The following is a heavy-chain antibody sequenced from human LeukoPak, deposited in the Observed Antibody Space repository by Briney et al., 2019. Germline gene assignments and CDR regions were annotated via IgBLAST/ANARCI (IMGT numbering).Heavy chain of an antibody. J-gene: IGHJ6*02. CDR2: LYSTGGRT. Sequence: SETLSLTCAVSGGSISSFYWSWIRQPPGKGLEWIAYLYSTGGRTNYNPSLKSRVTISVDPSKNHFSLKLSSVTAADTAVYYCARIPTTVTPPRGMDVWGQGTTVTVSS. D-gene: IGHD4-17*01. CDR3: ARIPTTVTPPRGMDV. CDR1: GGSISSFY. V-gene: IGHV4-59*12.